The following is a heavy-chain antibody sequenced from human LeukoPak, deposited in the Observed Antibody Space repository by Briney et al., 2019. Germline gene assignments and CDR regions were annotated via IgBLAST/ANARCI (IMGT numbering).Heavy chain of an antibody. V-gene: IGHV4-59*01. CDR2: IYYSGST. CDR3: ARGGDSTRSYYRDLDDY. J-gene: IGHJ4*02. D-gene: IGHD1-26*01. Sequence: RSSETLSLTCTVSGGSISSYYWSWIRQPPGKGLEWIGYIYYSGSTNYNPSLKSRVTISVDTSKNQFSLKLSSVTAADTAVYYCARGGDSTRSYYRDLDDYWGQGTLVTVSS. CDR1: GGSISSYY.